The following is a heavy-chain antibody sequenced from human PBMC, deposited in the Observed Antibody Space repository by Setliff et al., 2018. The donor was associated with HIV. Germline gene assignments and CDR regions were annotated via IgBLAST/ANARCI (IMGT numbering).Heavy chain of an antibody. CDR1: GFTFSDSV. CDR2: ISVDGSGK. CDR3: AREGGSSGYCGYFDY. D-gene: IGHD3-22*01. Sequence: WGSLRLSCTASGFTFSDSVMHWVRQPPGKGLEWVAAISVDGSGKFYADSVKGRFTISRDNSRNTLYLQMNSLRDEDTAVYYCAREGGSSGYCGYFDYWGQGTLVTVSS. V-gene: IGHV3-30*01. J-gene: IGHJ4*02.